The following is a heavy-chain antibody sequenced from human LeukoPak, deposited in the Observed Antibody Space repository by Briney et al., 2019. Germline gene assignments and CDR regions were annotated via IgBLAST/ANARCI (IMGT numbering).Heavy chain of an antibody. V-gene: IGHV4-59*11. CDR3: ARAQIYYYDSSGYYFDYFDY. J-gene: IGHJ4*02. D-gene: IGHD3-22*01. CDR1: GDFKGYHK. Sequence: SETLSLTCTVSGDFKGYHKWNWIRQSPGKGLEWIGYIKQSGSTNYNPSLKSRVTISVDTSKNQFSLKLSSVTAADTAVYYCARAQIYYYDSSGYYFDYFDYWGQGTLVTVSS. CDR2: IKQSGST.